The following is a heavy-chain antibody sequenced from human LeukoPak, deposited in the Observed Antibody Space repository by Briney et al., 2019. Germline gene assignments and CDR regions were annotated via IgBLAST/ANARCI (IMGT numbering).Heavy chain of an antibody. Sequence: QTGGSLRLSCAASGFTFSSYWMSWVRQAPGKGLEWVANIKQDGSEKYYVDSVKGRFTISRDNAKNSLYLQMNSLRAEDTAVYYCARVGGYDAHDAFDIWGQGTMVTVSS. V-gene: IGHV3-7*04. CDR3: ARVGGYDAHDAFDI. CDR1: GFTFSSYW. J-gene: IGHJ3*02. D-gene: IGHD5-12*01. CDR2: IKQDGSEK.